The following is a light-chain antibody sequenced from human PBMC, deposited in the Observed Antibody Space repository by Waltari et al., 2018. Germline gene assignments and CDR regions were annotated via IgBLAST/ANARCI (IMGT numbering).Light chain of an antibody. V-gene: IGLV1-40*01. CDR3: QSYDSSLRGRV. J-gene: IGLJ3*02. Sequence: QSVLTQPPSVSGAPGQRVTIPCSGPTSNTGSNHDVHWYQHLPGAAPKLLIYGYANRPSGVPGRFSGSRSGASASLAIIGLRAEDEADYYCQSYDSSLRGRVFGGGTRLTVL. CDR2: GYA. CDR1: TSNTGSNHD.